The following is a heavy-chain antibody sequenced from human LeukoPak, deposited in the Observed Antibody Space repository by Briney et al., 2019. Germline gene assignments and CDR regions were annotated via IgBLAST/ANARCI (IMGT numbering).Heavy chain of an antibody. CDR2: ISVSGDST. Sequence: GGSLRLSCAASGFTFSSYAMSWVRLAPGKGLEWVSAISVSGDSTYYADSVKGRFTISRDNSKNTLYLQMNSLRADDTAVYYCATGSPRTVTSYYYGMDVWGQGTTVTVSS. CDR3: ATGSPRTVTSYYYGMDV. J-gene: IGHJ6*02. D-gene: IGHD2-8*02. CDR1: GFTFSSYA. V-gene: IGHV3-23*01.